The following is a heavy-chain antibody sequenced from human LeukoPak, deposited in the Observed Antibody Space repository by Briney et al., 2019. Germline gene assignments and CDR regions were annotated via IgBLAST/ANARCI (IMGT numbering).Heavy chain of an antibody. CDR1: GYSFTAYW. D-gene: IGHD5-18*01. V-gene: IGHV5-51*01. J-gene: IGHJ4*02. CDR2: IYPGDSDT. CDR3: ARSWVSGYGTVLDY. Sequence: GESLKISCKASGYSFTAYWIAWVRQMPGKGLEWMGIIYPGDSDTRYSPSFQGQVTISADKSISTAYLQWSSLKASDTAIYYCARSWVSGYGTVLDYWGQGTLVTVSS.